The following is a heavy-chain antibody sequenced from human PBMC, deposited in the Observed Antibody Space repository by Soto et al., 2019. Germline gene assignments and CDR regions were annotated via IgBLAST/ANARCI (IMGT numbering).Heavy chain of an antibody. CDR1: GGTFTSSA. CDR3: AREDDGAGLAWADYYGGGD. CDR2: IIPVLGTT. D-gene: IGHD3-3*01. V-gene: IGHV1-69*01. J-gene: IGHJ6*02. Sequence: QVQLGQSGSEVKKPGSSVKVSCKASGGTFTSSAMSWVRQAAGQGLEGMGGIIPVLGTTTYSERFQGRLRSTADDTRTVHREMSGLTSDDTAVDNGAREDDGAGLAWADYYGGGDGGRGTTVSVTS.